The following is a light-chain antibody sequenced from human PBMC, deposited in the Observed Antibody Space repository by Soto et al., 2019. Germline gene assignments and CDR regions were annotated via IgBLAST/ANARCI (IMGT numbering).Light chain of an antibody. CDR2: GAS. CDR3: QQYNNWPIT. CDR1: QSVSSN. V-gene: IGKV3-15*01. Sequence: EIVMTQSPATLSVSPVERATLSCMASQSVSSNLAWYQQKPGQAPRLLIYGASTGATGIPARFSGSGSGTEFTLTISSLQSEDFAVYYCQQYNNWPITFGQGTRLEIK. J-gene: IGKJ5*01.